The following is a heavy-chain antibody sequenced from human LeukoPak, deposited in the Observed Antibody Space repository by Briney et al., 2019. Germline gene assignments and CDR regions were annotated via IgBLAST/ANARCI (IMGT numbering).Heavy chain of an antibody. V-gene: IGHV3-23*01. CDR3: AKAGLVRGGALDS. CDR1: GFTFSSYG. Sequence: QTGGSLRLSCAASGFTFSSYGMTWVRQAPGKGLEWVSSITASGDGTSAADSVKGRFTISRDNSKNTLYLQMNSLRVEDTALYYCAKAGLVRGGALDSWGQGTLDTVSS. CDR2: ITASGDGT. D-gene: IGHD4/OR15-4a*01. J-gene: IGHJ4*02.